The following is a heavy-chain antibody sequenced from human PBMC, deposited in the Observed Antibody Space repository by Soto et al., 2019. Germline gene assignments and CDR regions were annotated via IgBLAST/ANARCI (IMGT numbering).Heavy chain of an antibody. CDR2: IYHSGST. Sequence: ASETLSLTCAVSGGSISSSNWWSWVRQPPGKGLEWIGEIYHSGSTNYNPSLKSRVTISVDKSKNQFSLKLSSVTAADTAVYYCARSLPPYYYGSGSYSYYYGMDVWGQGTTVTVSS. D-gene: IGHD3-10*01. CDR1: GGSISSSNW. J-gene: IGHJ6*02. CDR3: ARSLPPYYYGSGSYSYYYGMDV. V-gene: IGHV4-4*02.